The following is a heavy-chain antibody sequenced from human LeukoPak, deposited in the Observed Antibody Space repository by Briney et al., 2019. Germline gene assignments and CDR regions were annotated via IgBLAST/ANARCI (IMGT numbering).Heavy chain of an antibody. Sequence: PGGSLRLSCAASGFTFISYWMHWVRQAPGKGLVWVSRIISDGSSTSYADSVKGRFSISRDNATNTLYLQINSLRAEDTAVYYCARDILTENAFDIWGQGTMVTVSS. D-gene: IGHD3-9*01. J-gene: IGHJ3*02. CDR2: IISDGSST. CDR3: ARDILTENAFDI. V-gene: IGHV3-74*01. CDR1: GFTFISYW.